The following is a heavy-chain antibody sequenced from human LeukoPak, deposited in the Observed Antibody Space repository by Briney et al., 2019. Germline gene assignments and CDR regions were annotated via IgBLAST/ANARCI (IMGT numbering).Heavy chain of an antibody. Sequence: GGSLRLSCAASGFTFSSYAMSWVRQAPGKGLEWVSSVSGSGGSTYYADSVKGRFTISRDDSKSTLFLQMNSLRAEDTAVYYCAKSSYYDSSGYYREYYFDYWGQGTLVTVSS. J-gene: IGHJ4*02. V-gene: IGHV3-23*01. D-gene: IGHD3-22*01. CDR3: AKSSYYDSSGYYREYYFDY. CDR2: VSGSGGST. CDR1: GFTFSSYA.